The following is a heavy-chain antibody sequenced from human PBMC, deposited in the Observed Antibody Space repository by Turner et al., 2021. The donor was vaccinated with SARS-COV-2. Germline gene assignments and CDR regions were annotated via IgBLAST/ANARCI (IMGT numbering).Heavy chain of an antibody. D-gene: IGHD4-17*01. Sequence: QVQVVQSGAEVKKLGASVKVSCKVSGYTLTELSMHWVRQAPGKGLEWMGGFDPEDGETIYPQKFQGRVTMTEDTSTDTAYMELSSLRSEDTAVYYCATATAIYGDYRNYYYYCGMDVWGQGTTVTVSS. CDR3: ATATAIYGDYRNYYYYCGMDV. V-gene: IGHV1-24*01. CDR1: GYTLTELS. J-gene: IGHJ6*02. CDR2: FDPEDGET.